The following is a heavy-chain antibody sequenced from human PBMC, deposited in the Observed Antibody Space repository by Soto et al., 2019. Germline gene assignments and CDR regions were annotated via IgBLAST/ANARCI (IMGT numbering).Heavy chain of an antibody. J-gene: IGHJ3*02. CDR3: ARVSQYSSGWSVPGAFDI. Sequence: ASVTVSCKDSGYTLTSYARHWVRQAPGQRLEWMGWINAGNGNTKYSQKFQGRVTITRDTSASTAYMELSSLRSEDTAVYYCARVSQYSSGWSVPGAFDIWGQGTMVTVSS. CDR1: GYTLTSYA. V-gene: IGHV1-3*01. D-gene: IGHD6-19*01. CDR2: INAGNGNT.